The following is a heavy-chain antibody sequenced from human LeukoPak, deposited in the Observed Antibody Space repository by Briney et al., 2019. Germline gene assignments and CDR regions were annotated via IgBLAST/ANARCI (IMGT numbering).Heavy chain of an antibody. CDR2: IWYGGSNK. CDR1: GFTFSSYG. Sequence: GRSLRLSCAASGFTFSSYGMHWVRQAPGKGLEWVAVIWYGGSNKYYADSVKGRFTISRDNSKNTLYLQMNSLRAEDTAVYYCARDGVGAVRSDAFDIWGQGTMVTVSS. D-gene: IGHD1-26*01. J-gene: IGHJ3*02. V-gene: IGHV3-33*01. CDR3: ARDGVGAVRSDAFDI.